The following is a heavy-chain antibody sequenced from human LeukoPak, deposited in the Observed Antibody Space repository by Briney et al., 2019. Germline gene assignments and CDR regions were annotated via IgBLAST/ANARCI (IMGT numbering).Heavy chain of an antibody. CDR2: ISGSGGST. Sequence: GGSLRVSCAASGFAFSSYAMSWVRQAPGKGLEWVSAISGSGGSTYYAGSVKGRFTISSDNSKNTLYLQMNSLRAEDTAVYYCAKKETVAGPYIDYWGQGTLVTVSS. J-gene: IGHJ4*02. CDR1: GFAFSSYA. CDR3: AKKETVAGPYIDY. V-gene: IGHV3-23*01. D-gene: IGHD6-19*01.